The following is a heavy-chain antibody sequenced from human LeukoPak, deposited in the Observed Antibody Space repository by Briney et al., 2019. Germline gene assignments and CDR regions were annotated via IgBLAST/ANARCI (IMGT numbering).Heavy chain of an antibody. V-gene: IGHV3-21*01. Sequence: GGSLRLSCAASGFSFNSYGMHWVRQAPGKGLEWVSSISSSSSYIYYADSVKGRFTISRDNAKNSLYLQMNSLRAEDTAVYYCARDVSYSSGWYGEDYWGQGTLVTVSS. CDR3: ARDVSYSSGWYGEDY. CDR2: ISSSSSYI. CDR1: GFSFNSYG. D-gene: IGHD6-19*01. J-gene: IGHJ4*02.